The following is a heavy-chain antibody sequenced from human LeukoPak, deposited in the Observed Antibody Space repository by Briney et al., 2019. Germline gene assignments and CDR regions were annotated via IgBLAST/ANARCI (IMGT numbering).Heavy chain of an antibody. J-gene: IGHJ6*03. Sequence: SETLSLTCAVYGGSFSGYYWSWIRQPPGKGLEWIGEINHSGSTNYNPSLKSRVTISVDTSKNQFSLKLSSVTAADTAVYYCARVTTVTTAMRYYYMDVWGKGTTVTVSS. D-gene: IGHD4-17*01. CDR3: ARVTTVTTAMRYYYMDV. V-gene: IGHV4-34*01. CDR1: GGSFSGYY. CDR2: INHSGST.